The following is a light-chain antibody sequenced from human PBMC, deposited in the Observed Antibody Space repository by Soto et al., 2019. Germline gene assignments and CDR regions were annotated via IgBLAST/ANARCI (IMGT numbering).Light chain of an antibody. CDR1: QTISSW. V-gene: IGKV1-5*01. Sequence: DIQMTPSPSTLPLSVGDRVTITCRASQTISSWLAWYQQKPGKAPKVLIHHASTLQSGVPSRFSGSGSGTEFTLTINSLQPEDFATYYCQQLMSYPITFGQGTRLEIK. J-gene: IGKJ5*01. CDR2: HAS. CDR3: QQLMSYPIT.